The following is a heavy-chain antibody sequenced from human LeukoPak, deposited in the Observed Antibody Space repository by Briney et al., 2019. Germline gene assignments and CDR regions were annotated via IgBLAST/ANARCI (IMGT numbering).Heavy chain of an antibody. J-gene: IGHJ5*02. D-gene: IGHD7-27*01. CDR1: GASVTDYY. V-gene: IGHV4-59*02. CDR3: TRGHWGLQT. Sequence: SETLSLTCTVSGASVTDYYWSWIRQSPGKGLEWISYIHHSGNSDYNPSLRSRVTTSLDTSKNQFSLNLISVTAADAAVYYCTRGHWGLQTWSQGTLVTVSS. CDR2: IHHSGNS.